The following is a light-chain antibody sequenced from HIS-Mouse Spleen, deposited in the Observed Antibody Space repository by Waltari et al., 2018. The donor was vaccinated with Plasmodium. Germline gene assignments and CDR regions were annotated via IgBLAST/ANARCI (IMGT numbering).Light chain of an antibody. V-gene: IGKV1-5*03. CDR3: QQYNSYSWT. J-gene: IGKJ1*01. CDR2: KAS. CDR1: QSISSR. Sequence: DIQMTQSPSTMSASVGDRVTITCRASQSISSRVAWYQQKPGKAPKLLIYKASSLASGVPSRFSGSGSGTEFTLTISSLQPDDFATYYCQQYNSYSWTFGQGTKVEIK.